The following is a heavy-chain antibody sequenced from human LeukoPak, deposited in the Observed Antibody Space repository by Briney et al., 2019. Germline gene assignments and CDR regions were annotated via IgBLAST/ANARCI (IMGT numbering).Heavy chain of an antibody. J-gene: IGHJ4*02. CDR2: ISGSGGNT. Sequence: PGGSPRLSCAASGFTFSSYAMTWVRQAPGKGLEWVSGISGSGGNTYYTDSVRGRLSISRDNSKNTLYLQVNSLRAENTAVYYCAKGRTEGGTLALDYWGQGTLVTVSS. V-gene: IGHV3-23*01. CDR3: AKGRTEGGTLALDY. CDR1: GFTFSSYA. D-gene: IGHD6-19*01.